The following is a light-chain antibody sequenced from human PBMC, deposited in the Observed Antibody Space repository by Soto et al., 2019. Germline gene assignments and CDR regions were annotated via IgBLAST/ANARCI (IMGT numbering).Light chain of an antibody. V-gene: IGLV2-14*03. CDR3: SSDTSSSTLYV. CDR2: DVS. CDR1: SSDVGDYNY. Sequence: QSALTQPASVSGSPGQSITISCTGTSSDVGDYNYVSWYQQHPGKAPKLMIYDVSSRPSGVSNRFSGSKSGNTASLTISGLQAEDEADYYCSSDTSSSTLYVFGTGTKVTVL. J-gene: IGLJ1*01.